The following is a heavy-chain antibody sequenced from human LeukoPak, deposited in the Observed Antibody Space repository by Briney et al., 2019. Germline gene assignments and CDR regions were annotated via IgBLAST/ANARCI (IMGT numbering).Heavy chain of an antibody. CDR1: GGTFSSYA. CDR3: ARASYYYDSSGYNYYYYMDV. J-gene: IGHJ6*03. D-gene: IGHD3-22*01. V-gene: IGHV1-69*05. CDR2: IIPIFGTA. Sequence: SVKVSCKASGGTFSSYAISWVRQAPGQGLEWMGRIIPIFGTANYAQKFQGRVTITTDGSTSTAYMELSSLRSEDTAVYYCARASYYYDSSGYNYYYYMDVWGKGTTVTVSS.